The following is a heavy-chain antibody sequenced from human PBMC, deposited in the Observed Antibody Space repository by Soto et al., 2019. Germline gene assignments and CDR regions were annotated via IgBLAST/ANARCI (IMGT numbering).Heavy chain of an antibody. D-gene: IGHD6-6*01. J-gene: IGHJ6*02. V-gene: IGHV3-33*01. CDR3: ARGSSSSSDYYGMDV. CDR2: IWYDGSNK. Sequence: QVQLVESGGGVVQPGRSLRLSCAASGFTFSSYGMHWVRQAPGKGLEWVAVIWYDGSNKYYADSVKGRFTISRDNSKNTLYLQMNSLRAEDTAVNYCARGSSSSSDYYGMDVWGQGTTVTVSS. CDR1: GFTFSSYG.